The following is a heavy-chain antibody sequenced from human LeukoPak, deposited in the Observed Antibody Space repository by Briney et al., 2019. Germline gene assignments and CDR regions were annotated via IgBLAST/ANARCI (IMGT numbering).Heavy chain of an antibody. D-gene: IGHD4-17*01. CDR3: ARARTTRGFDY. CDR2: IWYDGSNK. J-gene: IGHJ4*02. CDR1: GFTFNSYG. V-gene: IGHV3-33*01. Sequence: PGGSLRLSCAASGFTFNSYGIHWVRQAPGKRLGWVAFIWYDGSNKYYADSVKGRFTISRDNSKNTLYLQMNSLRAEDTAVYYCARARTTRGFDYWGQGTLVTVSS.